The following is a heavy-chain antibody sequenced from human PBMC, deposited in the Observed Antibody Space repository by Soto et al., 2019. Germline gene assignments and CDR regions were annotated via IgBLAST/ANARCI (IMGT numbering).Heavy chain of an antibody. V-gene: IGHV3-21*01. D-gene: IGHD3-22*01. CDR2: ISSGSSYI. J-gene: IGHJ4*02. CDR3: ARVPMDYYDSSGYLDY. Sequence: VRQAPGKGLEWVSSISSGSSYIYYADSVKGRFTISRDNAKSSLFLQMNSLRADDAAVYYCARVPMDYYDSSGYLDYWGQGTLVTVSS.